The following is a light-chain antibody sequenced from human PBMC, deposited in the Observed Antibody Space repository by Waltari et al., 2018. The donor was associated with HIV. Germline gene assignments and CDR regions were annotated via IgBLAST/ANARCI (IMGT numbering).Light chain of an antibody. V-gene: IGLV2-14*01. CDR1: SSEVGGYKY. CDR3: SSYTSSSTLV. Sequence: QSALTRPASVSGSPGQSNTISCTGTSSEVGGYKYVSWYQQHPGKAPKLMIYEVSNRPSGVSNRFSGSKSGNTASLTISGLQAEDEADYYCSSYTSSSTLVFGGGTKLTVL. CDR2: EVS. J-gene: IGLJ2*01.